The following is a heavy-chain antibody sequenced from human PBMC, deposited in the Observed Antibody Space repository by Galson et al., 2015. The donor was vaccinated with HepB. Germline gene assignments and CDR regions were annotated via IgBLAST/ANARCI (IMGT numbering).Heavy chain of an antibody. Sequence: SLRLSCAASGFTFSSYGMHWVRQAPGKGLEWVAVISYDGSNKYYADSVKGRFTISRDNSKNTLYLQMNSLRAEDTAVYYCANSKGGYFDYWGQGTLVTVSS. CDR3: ANSKGGYFDY. CDR1: GFTFSSYG. J-gene: IGHJ4*02. CDR2: ISYDGSNK. V-gene: IGHV3-30*18. D-gene: IGHD3-16*01.